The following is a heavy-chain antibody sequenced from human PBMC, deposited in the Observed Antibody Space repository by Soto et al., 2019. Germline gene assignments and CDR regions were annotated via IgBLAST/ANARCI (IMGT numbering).Heavy chain of an antibody. CDR3: VKAHGYAFDY. V-gene: IGHV3-64D*06. Sequence: PGGSLRLSCSASGFTLSSYAMHWVRQAPGKGLEYVSAIASNGGTKDYADSVKGRFTISRDNSNNTLYFQMSSLRAEDTAVYYCVKAHGYAFDYWGQGTLVTVSS. CDR2: IASNGGTK. J-gene: IGHJ4*02. CDR1: GFTLSSYA. D-gene: IGHD5-12*01.